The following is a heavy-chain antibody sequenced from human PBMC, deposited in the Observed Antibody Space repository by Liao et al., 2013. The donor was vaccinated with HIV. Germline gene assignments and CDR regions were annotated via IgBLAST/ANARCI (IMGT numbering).Heavy chain of an antibody. CDR1: GGSISSYY. J-gene: IGHJ4*02. D-gene: IGHD6-13*01. Sequence: QVQLQESGPGLVKPSETLSLTCTVSGGSISSYYWSWIRQPAGKGLEWIGRIYTSGSTNYNPSLKSRVTMSVDTSKNQFSLKLSSVTAADTAVYYCARGVEALSTSSTLFDYWGQGTLVTVSS. V-gene: IGHV4-4*07. CDR3: ARGVEALSTSSTLFDY. CDR2: IYTSGST.